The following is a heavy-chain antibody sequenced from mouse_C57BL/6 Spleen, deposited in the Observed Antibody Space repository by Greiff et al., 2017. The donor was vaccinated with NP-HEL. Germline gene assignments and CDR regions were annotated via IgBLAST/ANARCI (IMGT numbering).Heavy chain of an antibody. V-gene: IGHV1-54*01. J-gene: IGHJ3*01. Sequence: QVQLQQSGAELVRPGTSVKVSCKASGYAFTNYLIEWVKQRPGQGLEWIGVINPGSGGTNYNEKFKGKATLTADKSSSTAYMQLSSLTSEDSAVYFCARKDYGSSYEGWFAYWGQGTLVTVSA. CDR2: INPGSGGT. D-gene: IGHD1-1*01. CDR3: ARKDYGSSYEGWFAY. CDR1: GYAFTNYL.